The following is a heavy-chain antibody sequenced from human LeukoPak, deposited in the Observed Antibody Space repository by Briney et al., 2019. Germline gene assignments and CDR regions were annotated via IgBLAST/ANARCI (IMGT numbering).Heavy chain of an antibody. CDR2: ISSSGSTI. V-gene: IGHV3-48*04. CDR1: GFTFSSYA. CDR3: ARAPTTYYDFWSGYYTPYYFDY. D-gene: IGHD3-3*01. Sequence: GGSLRLSCAASGFTFSSYAMHWVRQAPGKGLEWVSYISSSGSTIYYADSVKGRFTISRDNAKNSLYLQMNSLRAEDTAVYYCARAPTTYYDFWSGYYTPYYFDYWGQGTLVTVSS. J-gene: IGHJ4*02.